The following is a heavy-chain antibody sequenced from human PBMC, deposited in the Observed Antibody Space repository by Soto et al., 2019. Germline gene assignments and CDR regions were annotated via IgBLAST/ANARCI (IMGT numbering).Heavy chain of an antibody. Sequence: ASVKVSCKASGYTFTRFGISWVRQAPGQGLEWMGWISAYNGYTKYAQYLQGRVTMTTDTSMSTAYMELRSLRSDDTAVYYCARVFENDQDSFGPDAFDIWGQGTLVTVSS. J-gene: IGHJ3*02. CDR3: ARVFENDQDSFGPDAFDI. CDR1: GYTFTRFG. D-gene: IGHD3-22*01. CDR2: ISAYNGYT. V-gene: IGHV1-18*01.